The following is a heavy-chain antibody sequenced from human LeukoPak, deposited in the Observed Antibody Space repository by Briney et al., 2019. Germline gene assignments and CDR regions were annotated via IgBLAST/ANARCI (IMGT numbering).Heavy chain of an antibody. CDR3: AKDMGSSGWYGVGYMDV. J-gene: IGHJ6*03. CDR2: ISWDGGST. Sequence: QPGGSLRLSCAASGFTFDDYTMHWVRQAPGKGLEWVSLISWDGGSTYYADSVKGRFTISRDNSKNSLYLQMNSLRTEDTALYYCAKDMGSSGWYGVGYMDVRGKGTTVTVSS. D-gene: IGHD6-19*01. V-gene: IGHV3-43*01. CDR1: GFTFDDYT.